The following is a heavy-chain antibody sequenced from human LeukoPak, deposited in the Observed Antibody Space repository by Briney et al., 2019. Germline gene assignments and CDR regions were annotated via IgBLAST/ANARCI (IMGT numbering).Heavy chain of an antibody. CDR2: INSDGSST. J-gene: IGHJ3*02. D-gene: IGHD2-2*01. CDR3: ARRGRQLRAAFHI. V-gene: IGHV3-74*01. CDR1: GFTFSSYG. Sequence: GGSLRLSCAASGFTFSSYGMHWVRQAPGKGLVWVSRINSDGSSTSYADSVKGRFTISRDNAKNTLYLQMNSLRAEDTAVYYCARRGRQLRAAFHIWGQGTMVTVSS.